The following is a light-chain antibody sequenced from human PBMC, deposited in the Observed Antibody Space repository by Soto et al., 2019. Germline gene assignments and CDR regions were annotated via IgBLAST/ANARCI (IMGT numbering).Light chain of an antibody. J-gene: IGKJ1*01. CDR3: HQYYTWPRT. V-gene: IGKV1-5*01. CDR2: DAS. Sequence: DIQMTQSPSTLSASVGDRVTITCRASQSISSWLAWYQQKPGKAPKLLIYDASSLESGVPSRFSGSGSGTDFTLTISSLQSEDIAVYYCHQYYTWPRTFGQGTKVDIK. CDR1: QSISSW.